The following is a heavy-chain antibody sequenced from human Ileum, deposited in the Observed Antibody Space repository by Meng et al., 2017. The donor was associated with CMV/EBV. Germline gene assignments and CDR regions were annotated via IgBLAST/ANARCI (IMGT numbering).Heavy chain of an antibody. J-gene: IGHJ4*02. D-gene: IGHD2-2*01. CDR1: YPFTSYG. Sequence: YPFTSYGISWVRQAPGQGLEWMGWISAYNGNTNYAQKLQGRVTMTTDTSTSTAYMELRSLRSDDTAVYYCARETGYCSSTSCPYFDYWGQGTLVTVSS. CDR2: ISAYNGNT. CDR3: ARETGYCSSTSCPYFDY. V-gene: IGHV1-18*01.